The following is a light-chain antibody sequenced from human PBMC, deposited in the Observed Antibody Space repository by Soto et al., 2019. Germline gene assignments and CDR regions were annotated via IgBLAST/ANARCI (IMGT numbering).Light chain of an antibody. CDR3: QQYHSYPYT. Sequence: DIQMTQSPSTLSASVGDRVTITCRASQSISSWLAWYQQKPGKALKVLISKASTLQSGVPSRFSGSRSATEFTLTVSSLQPDDFATYYCQQYHSYPYTFGQGTKLEIE. CDR1: QSISSW. J-gene: IGKJ2*01. CDR2: KAS. V-gene: IGKV1-5*03.